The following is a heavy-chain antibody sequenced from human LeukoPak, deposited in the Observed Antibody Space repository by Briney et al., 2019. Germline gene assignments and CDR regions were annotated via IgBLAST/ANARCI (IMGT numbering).Heavy chain of an antibody. D-gene: IGHD6-19*01. CDR2: INPNSGGT. Sequence: ASVKVSCKASGCTFTGYYMHWVRQAPGQGLEWMGRINPNSGGTNYAQKFQGRVTMTRDTSISTAYMELSRLRSDDTAVYYCARDRDSSGWWRRYYFDYWGQGTLVTVSS. CDR3: ARDRDSSGWWRRYYFDY. V-gene: IGHV1-2*06. CDR1: GCTFTGYY. J-gene: IGHJ4*02.